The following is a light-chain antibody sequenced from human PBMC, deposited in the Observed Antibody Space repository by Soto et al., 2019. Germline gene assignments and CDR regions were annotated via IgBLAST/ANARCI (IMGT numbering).Light chain of an antibody. J-gene: IGKJ2*01. CDR1: QSVSSY. CDR2: GAS. Sequence: EIVLTQSPATLSLSPGERATLSCRASQSVSSYLAWYQQKPGQAPRLLIYGASTRATGVPDRFSGSGSGTQFTLTISSLQSEEFAVYYCQQYNNWPPYTFGQGTKVDIK. CDR3: QQYNNWPPYT. V-gene: IGKV3-15*01.